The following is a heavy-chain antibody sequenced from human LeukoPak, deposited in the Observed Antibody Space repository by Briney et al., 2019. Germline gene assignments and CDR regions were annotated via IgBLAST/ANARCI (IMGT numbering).Heavy chain of an antibody. Sequence: GRSLRLSCVASGFTFSSYGMHWVRQAPGKGLEWVAVIWYDGSNKYYADSVKGRFTISRDNSKNTLYLQMNSLRAEDTAVYYCAKGTFIAVAGSLDYWGQGTLVTVSS. V-gene: IGHV3-33*06. CDR3: AKGTFIAVAGSLDY. J-gene: IGHJ4*02. CDR2: IWYDGSNK. CDR1: GFTFSSYG. D-gene: IGHD6-19*01.